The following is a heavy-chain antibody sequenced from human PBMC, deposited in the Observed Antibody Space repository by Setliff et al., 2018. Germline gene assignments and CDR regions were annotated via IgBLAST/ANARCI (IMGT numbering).Heavy chain of an antibody. V-gene: IGHV4-34*01. J-gene: IGHJ4*02. CDR2: INHGGGS. CDR1: GESLRGYY. Sequence: PSETLSLTCAVYGESLRGYYWTWIRQSPGKGLEWIGEINHGGGSNYNPSLKSRVTMSIDMSEKQFSLKLRSVTVADTAVYYCARGQDYYDPSGYYKLGYWGPGTLVTVSS. D-gene: IGHD3-22*01. CDR3: ARGQDYYDPSGYYKLGY.